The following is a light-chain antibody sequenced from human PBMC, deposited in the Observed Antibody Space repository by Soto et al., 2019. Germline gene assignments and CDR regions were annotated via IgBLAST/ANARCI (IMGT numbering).Light chain of an antibody. CDR1: QSVSGW. J-gene: IGKJ2*01. Sequence: DIQMTQSPSTLSASVGDTVTVTCRASQSVSGWLAWYQQKPGEAPKLLIYAATRLQSGVPSRFSGTGYGTEFTLTISGLQPEDFATYYCLQHNSDWHTFGQGTKLEIK. V-gene: IGKV1-5*01. CDR3: LQHNSDWHT. CDR2: AAT.